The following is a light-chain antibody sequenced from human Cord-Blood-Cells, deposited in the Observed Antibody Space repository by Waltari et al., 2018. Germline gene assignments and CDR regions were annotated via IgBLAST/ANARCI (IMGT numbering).Light chain of an antibody. CDR1: SLRSYY. Sequence: SSELTQDPAVSVALGQTVRITCKGDSLRSYYASWYQQKPGQAPVLVIYGKNNRPSGIPDRFSGSSSGTTASLTITGAQAEDEADYYCNSRDSSGNHYVFGTGTKVTVL. J-gene: IGLJ1*01. CDR3: NSRDSSGNHYV. V-gene: IGLV3-19*01. CDR2: GKN.